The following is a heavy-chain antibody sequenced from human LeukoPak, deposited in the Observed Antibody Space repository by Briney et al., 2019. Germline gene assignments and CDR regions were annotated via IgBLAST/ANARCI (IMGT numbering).Heavy chain of an antibody. CDR2: IYSGGST. CDR3: AKESQYQLLANSFRYFDL. D-gene: IGHD2-2*01. V-gene: IGHV3-53*01. Sequence: GGSLRLSCAASGFTVSNNYMNWVRQAPGKGLEWVSVIYSGGSTYYAESVKGRFTISRDNSKNTLYLQMNSLRAEDTAVYYCAKESQYQLLANSFRYFDLWGRGTLVTVSS. CDR1: GFTVSNNY. J-gene: IGHJ2*01.